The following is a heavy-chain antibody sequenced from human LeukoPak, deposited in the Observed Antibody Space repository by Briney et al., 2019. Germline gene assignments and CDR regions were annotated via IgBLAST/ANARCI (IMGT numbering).Heavy chain of an antibody. D-gene: IGHD4-17*01. CDR3: ARDYGDYVRNIDC. CDR1: GFTFSSYA. V-gene: IGHV3-23*01. CDR2: ISGSGGST. J-gene: IGHJ4*02. Sequence: PGGSLRLSCAASGFTFSSYAMSWVRQAPGKGLEWVSAISGSGGSTYYADSVKGRFTISRDNSKNTLYLQMNSLRAEDTAVYYCARDYGDYVRNIDCWGQGTLVTVSS.